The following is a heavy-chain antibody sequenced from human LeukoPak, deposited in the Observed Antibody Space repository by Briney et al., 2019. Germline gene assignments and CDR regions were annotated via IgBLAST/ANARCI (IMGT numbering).Heavy chain of an antibody. Sequence: SETLTLTCTVSGHSISPYYWSWIRQSTGGGLECIGYIYYTGSPNYNPSLKGRVTISVDTSKNQFSLKLSSVTAADTAVYYCARTSWLQSSYYFEYWGQGTLVTVSS. D-gene: IGHD5-24*01. V-gene: IGHV4-59*08. CDR1: GHSISPYY. CDR3: ARTSWLQSSYYFEY. J-gene: IGHJ4*02. CDR2: IYYTGSP.